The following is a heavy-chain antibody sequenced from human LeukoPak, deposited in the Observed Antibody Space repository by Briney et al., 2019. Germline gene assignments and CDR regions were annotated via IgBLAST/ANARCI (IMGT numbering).Heavy chain of an antibody. D-gene: IGHD7-27*01. CDR1: GFTVCSSF. CDR3: AKTGGPWD. V-gene: IGHV3-53*01. Sequence: GGSLRLSCAASGFTVCSSFMIWVRQAPGKGLEWVSVIFSDGTTYYTDSVKGRFTISRDNSKNTLYLQLNSLSAEDTAVYYCAKTGGPWDWGQGTLVTVSS. J-gene: IGHJ4*02. CDR2: IFSDGTT.